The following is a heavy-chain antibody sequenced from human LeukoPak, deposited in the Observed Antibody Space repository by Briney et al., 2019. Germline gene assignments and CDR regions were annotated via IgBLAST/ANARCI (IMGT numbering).Heavy chain of an antibody. CDR2: IYPSSGGT. CDR1: GHSFIIYY. J-gene: IGHJ2*01. Sequence: GASVKVSCKASGHSFIIYYIHWVRQAPGQGLEWMGWIYPSSGGTKYAQKFQGRVTMTRDTSISTAYMELSGLTSDDTAVYYCARQPDLGQFDLWGRGTLVTVSS. CDR3: ARQPDLGQFDL. D-gene: IGHD7-27*01. V-gene: IGHV1-2*02.